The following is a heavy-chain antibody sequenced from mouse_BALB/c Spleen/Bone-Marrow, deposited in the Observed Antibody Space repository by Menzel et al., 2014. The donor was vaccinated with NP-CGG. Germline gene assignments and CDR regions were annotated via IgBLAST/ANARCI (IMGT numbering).Heavy chain of an antibody. J-gene: IGHJ4*01. CDR2: IDPETGGT. CDR3: TRHCADSIAY. Sequence: QVQLQQSGAELVRPGASVTLSCKASGYTFTDYEMHWVKQTPVHGLEWIGDIDPETGGTAYNQKFKGKATLTADKSSSTAYMVRRSLTAEYAVDYYRTRHCADSIAYWGQGTSVTVS. CDR1: GYTFTDYE. D-gene: IGHD6-1*01. V-gene: IGHV1-15*01.